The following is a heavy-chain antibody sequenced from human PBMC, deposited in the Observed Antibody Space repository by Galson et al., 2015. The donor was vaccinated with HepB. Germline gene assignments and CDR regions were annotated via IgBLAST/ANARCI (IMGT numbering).Heavy chain of an antibody. V-gene: IGHV3-9*01. D-gene: IGHD6-19*01. CDR1: GFTFDDYA. CDR2: ISWNSGSI. CDR3: AKDSTAGIAVAGTGFDY. Sequence: SLRLSCAASGFTFDDYAMHWVRQAPGKGLEWVSGISWNSGSIGYADSVKGRFTISRDNAKNSLYLQMNSLRAEDTALYYCAKDSTAGIAVAGTGFDYWGQGTLVTVSS. J-gene: IGHJ4*02.